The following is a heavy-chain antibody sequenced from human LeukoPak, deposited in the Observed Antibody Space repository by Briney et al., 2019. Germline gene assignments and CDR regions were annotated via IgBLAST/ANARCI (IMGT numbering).Heavy chain of an antibody. CDR3: AKVPSYYDSTGHYHFFDY. D-gene: IGHD3-22*01. CDR1: IGSFDGYY. J-gene: IGHJ4*02. V-gene: IGHV3-23*01. CDR2: ISGSGGST. Sequence: PSETLSLTCAVYIGSFDGYYWSWIRQPPGKGLEWVSGISGSGGSTYYADSVKGRFTISRDNSKNTLYLQMNSLRAEDTAVYYCAKVPSYYDSTGHYHFFDYWGQGTLVTVSS.